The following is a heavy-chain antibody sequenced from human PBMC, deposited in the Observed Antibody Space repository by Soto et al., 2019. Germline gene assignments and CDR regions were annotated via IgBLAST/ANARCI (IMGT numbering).Heavy chain of an antibody. D-gene: IGHD3-10*01. CDR3: ARGAFDYGSESDYNTPFDY. CDR1: GYIFTSYG. Sequence: ASVKVSCKASGYIFTSYGINWVRQAPGQGLEWMGWIGLYIHNTNYAQKFQGRVTITTDTSTSTVYMELRSLTSDGTAVYYCARGAFDYGSESDYNTPFDYCGQGTLVTFSS. V-gene: IGHV1-18*04. J-gene: IGHJ4*02. CDR2: IGLYIHNT.